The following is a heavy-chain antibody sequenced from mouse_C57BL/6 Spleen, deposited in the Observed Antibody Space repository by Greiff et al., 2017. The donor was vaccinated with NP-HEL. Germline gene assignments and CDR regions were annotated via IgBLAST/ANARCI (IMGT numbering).Heavy chain of an antibody. V-gene: IGHV1-82*01. CDR3: ARSGDNSGYKFDYAMDY. J-gene: IGHJ4*01. CDR1: GYAFSSSW. D-gene: IGHD3-2*02. CDR2: IYPGDGGT. Sequence: QVQLQQSGPELVKPGASVKISCKASGYAFSSSWMNWVKQRPGKGLEWIGRIYPGDGGTNYNGKCKGKATLTADKSSSTAYMQLSSLTSEDSAVYFCARSGDNSGYKFDYAMDYWGKGPSVTVSS.